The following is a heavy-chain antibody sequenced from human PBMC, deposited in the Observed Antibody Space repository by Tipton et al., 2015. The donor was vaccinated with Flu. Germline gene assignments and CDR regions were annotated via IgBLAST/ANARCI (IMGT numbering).Heavy chain of an antibody. J-gene: IGHJ4*02. CDR1: GYSISSGFY. Sequence: TLSLTCTVSGYSISSGFYWGWIRQPPGKGLEWIGNIYRSGTTYYNPSLNSRVTITVDESKNQFSLRLTSVTAADTAVYYCVRAKDGYTLSNFVYWGQGTLVTVSS. CDR3: VRAKDGYTLSNFVY. D-gene: IGHD5-24*01. V-gene: IGHV4-38-2*02. CDR2: IYRSGTT.